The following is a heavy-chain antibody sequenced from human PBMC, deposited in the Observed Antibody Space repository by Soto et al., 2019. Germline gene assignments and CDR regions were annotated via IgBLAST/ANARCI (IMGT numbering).Heavy chain of an antibody. CDR1: GCPFSSYA. J-gene: IGHJ6*01. Sequence: GASVKVSCKAAGCPFSSYAISWVRTAPGHGLECMGGIIHIFGTANYAQKFQGRVTLTADNSTSTAYIPLSSLRSEDTAVYYCARAMAIAAAGTPYDYYYGMDVGEQGATLNVSS. V-gene: IGHV1-69*06. CDR3: ARAMAIAAAGTPYDYYYGMDV. CDR2: IIHIFGTA. D-gene: IGHD6-13*01.